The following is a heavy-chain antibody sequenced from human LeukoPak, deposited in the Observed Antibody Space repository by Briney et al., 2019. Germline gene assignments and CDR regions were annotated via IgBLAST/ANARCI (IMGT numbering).Heavy chain of an antibody. Sequence: SETLSLTCTVSGGSICGHYWTWIRQPPGKGLEWIGQIHHSGRPDYNPSLKSRVTISVDTSKNQLSLKVTSVTGADTAVYYCARFGVDYDMDVWGQGTTVTVSS. CDR2: IHHSGRP. CDR1: GGSICGHY. J-gene: IGHJ6*02. D-gene: IGHD3-16*01. V-gene: IGHV4-59*11. CDR3: ARFGVDYDMDV.